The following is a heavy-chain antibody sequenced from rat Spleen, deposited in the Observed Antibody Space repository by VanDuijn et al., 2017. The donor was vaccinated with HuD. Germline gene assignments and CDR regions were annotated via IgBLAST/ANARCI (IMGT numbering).Heavy chain of an antibody. CDR1: GYNFTRYD. Sequence: QVQLQQPGGDLAKPGSSVKISCKASGYNFTRYDISWIKQTTGQGLEYIGYINTGSGGTYYKERFKGKATLTVDKSSSTAFMQLSSLTPEDTAVYYCARDDFSGIMDAWGQGTSVTVSS. D-gene: IGHD1-1*01. CDR3: ARDDFSGIMDA. CDR2: INTGSGGT. V-gene: IGHV1-57*01. J-gene: IGHJ4*01.